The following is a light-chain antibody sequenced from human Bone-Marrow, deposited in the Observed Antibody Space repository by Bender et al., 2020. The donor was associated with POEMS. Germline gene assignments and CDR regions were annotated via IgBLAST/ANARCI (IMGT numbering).Light chain of an antibody. J-gene: IGLJ2*01. CDR2: KDS. CDR3: QSADSSGSYVV. V-gene: IGLV3-25*03. Sequence: SYELTQPPSVSVSPGQTARITCSGDALPKPYLHWYQQKPGQSPWLVIHKDSERPSGIPERISGSSSGTTVTLTISGVQAEDEDDYYCQSADSSGSYVVFGGGTKLTVL. CDR1: ALPKPY.